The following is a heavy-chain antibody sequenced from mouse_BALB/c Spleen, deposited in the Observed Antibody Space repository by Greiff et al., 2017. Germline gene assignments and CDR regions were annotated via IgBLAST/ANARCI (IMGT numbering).Heavy chain of an antibody. D-gene: IGHD2-14*01. V-gene: IGHV5-6*01. CDR1: GFTFSSYG. CDR2: ISSGGSYT. J-gene: IGHJ3*01. Sequence: EVHLVESGGDLVKPGGSLKLSCAASGFTFSSYGMSWVRQTPDKRLEWVATISSGGSYTYYPDSVKGRFTISRDNAKNTLYLQMSSLKSEDTAMYYCARGYDERGFAYWGQGTLVTVSA. CDR3: ARGYDERGFAY.